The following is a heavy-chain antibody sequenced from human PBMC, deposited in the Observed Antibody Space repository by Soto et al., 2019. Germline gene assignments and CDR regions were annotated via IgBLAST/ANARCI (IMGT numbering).Heavy chain of an antibody. V-gene: IGHV1-69*13. J-gene: IGHJ6*02. D-gene: IGHD6-6*01. CDR2: IIPIFGTA. CDR3: ARVGSSIAAQIRYYYYGMDV. CDR1: GCTLSRYA. Sequence: SVKVSCKASGCTLSRYAITCVRQAPGQGLEWMGGIIPIFGTANYAQKFQGRVTITADESTSTAYMELSSLRSEETAVYYCARVGSSIAAQIRYYYYGMDVWGQGTTVTV.